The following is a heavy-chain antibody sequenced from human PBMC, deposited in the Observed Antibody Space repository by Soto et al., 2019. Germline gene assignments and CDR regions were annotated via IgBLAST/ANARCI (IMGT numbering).Heavy chain of an antibody. D-gene: IGHD6-19*01. CDR2: TYYRSKWYN. Sequence: SQTLSLTCAISGDSVSSSSVAWIWIRQSPSRGLEWLGRTYYRSKWYNDYAGSVKSRISFNADTSKNQFSLQLVSVTPDDAAVYYCARETGYSSGWYSFDYWGQGALVIVSS. CDR3: ARETGYSSGWYSFDY. J-gene: IGHJ4*02. CDR1: GDSVSSSSVA. V-gene: IGHV6-1*01.